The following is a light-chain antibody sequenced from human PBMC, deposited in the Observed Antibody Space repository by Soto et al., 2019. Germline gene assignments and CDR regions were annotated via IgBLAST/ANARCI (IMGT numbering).Light chain of an antibody. Sequence: QSVLTQPASVSGSPGQSITISCTGTSSDVGYYNYVSWYQQHPGKAPKLMIYDVRNRPSWVSNRFSGSKSGNTASLTISGLQAEDEADYYCSSYTSSSTYVFGTGTKLTVL. CDR3: SSYTSSSTYV. J-gene: IGLJ1*01. V-gene: IGLV2-14*03. CDR2: DVR. CDR1: SSDVGYYNY.